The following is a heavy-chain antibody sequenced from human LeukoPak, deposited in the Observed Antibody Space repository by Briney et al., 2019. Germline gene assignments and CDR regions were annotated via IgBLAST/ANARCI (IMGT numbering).Heavy chain of an antibody. V-gene: IGHV3-23*01. CDR1: GFTFSSYA. D-gene: IGHD5-12*01. CDR3: AKWRASYGGYVWYFDY. CDR2: ISGSGGST. J-gene: IGHJ4*02. Sequence: GGSLRLSCAASGFTFSSYAMSWVRQAPGKGLEWVSAISGSGGSTYYADSVKGRFTISRDNSKNTLYLQMNSLRAEDTAVYYCAKWRASYGGYVWYFDYWGQGTLVTVSS.